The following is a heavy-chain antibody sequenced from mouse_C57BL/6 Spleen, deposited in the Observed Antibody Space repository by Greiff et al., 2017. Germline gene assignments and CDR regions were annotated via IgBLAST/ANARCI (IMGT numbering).Heavy chain of an antibody. D-gene: IGHD2-4*01. J-gene: IGHJ4*01. CDR1: GYSFTGYY. CDR2: INPSTGGT. V-gene: IGHV1-42*01. CDR3: ARSDYDCDAMDY. Sequence: VQLQQSGPELVKPGASVKISCKASGYSFTGYYMNWVKQSPEKSLEWIGEINPSTGGTTYNQKFKAKATLTVDKSSSTAYMQLKSLTSEDSAVYYCARSDYDCDAMDYWGQGTSVTVSS.